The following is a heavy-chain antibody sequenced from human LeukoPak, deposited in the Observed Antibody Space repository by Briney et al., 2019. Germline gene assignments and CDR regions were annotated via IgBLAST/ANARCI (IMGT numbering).Heavy chain of an antibody. CDR3: AKDLGCSSGWDL. J-gene: IGHJ5*02. Sequence: AGGSLRLSCAASGFTFSSYGMHWVRQAPGKGLEWVAFIRYDGSNKYYADSVKGRFTISRDNSKNTLYLQMNSLRAEDTAVYYCAKDLGCSSGWDLWGQGTLVTVSS. CDR1: GFTFSSYG. V-gene: IGHV3-30*02. CDR2: IRYDGSNK. D-gene: IGHD6-19*01.